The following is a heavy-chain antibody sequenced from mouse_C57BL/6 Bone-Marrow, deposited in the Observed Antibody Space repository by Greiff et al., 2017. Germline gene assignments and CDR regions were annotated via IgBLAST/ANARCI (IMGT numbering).Heavy chain of an antibody. D-gene: IGHD1-1*01. Sequence: EVQLVESEGGLVQPGSSMKLSCTASGFTFSDYYMAWVRQVPEKGLEWVANINYDGSSTYYLDSLKSRFIISRDNAKNILYMQMSSLKSEDTATYYCARFLMYYYGSSHHWYFDVWGTGTTVTVSS. CDR1: GFTFSDYY. V-gene: IGHV5-16*01. CDR3: ARFLMYYYGSSHHWYFDV. CDR2: INYDGSST. J-gene: IGHJ1*03.